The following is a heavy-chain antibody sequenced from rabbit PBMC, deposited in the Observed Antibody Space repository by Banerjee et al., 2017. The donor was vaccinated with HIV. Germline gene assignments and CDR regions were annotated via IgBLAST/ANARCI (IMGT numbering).Heavy chain of an antibody. Sequence: QSLEESGGDLVKPGASLTLTCTASGFSFSSSYYMCWVRQAPGKGLEWIGCIYTGSSGSTYYASWAKGRFTITKTSSTTVTLQMTSLTAADTATYFCARGMVMLVMVPLDWLDLWGPGTLVTVS. CDR3: ARGMVMLVMVPLDWLDL. D-gene: IGHD7-1*01. J-gene: IGHJ5*01. CDR1: GFSFSSSYY. CDR2: IYTGSSGST. V-gene: IGHV1S40*01.